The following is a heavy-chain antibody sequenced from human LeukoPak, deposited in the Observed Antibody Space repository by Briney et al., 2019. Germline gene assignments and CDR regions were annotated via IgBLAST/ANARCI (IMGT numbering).Heavy chain of an antibody. V-gene: IGHV3-30*18. CDR2: ISYDGSNK. CDR1: GFTFSSYG. CDR3: AKDPTIFGVVMSGMDV. D-gene: IGHD3-3*01. Sequence: PGGSLRLSCAASGFTFSSYGMHWVRQAPGKGLEWVAVISYDGSNKYYADSVKGRFTISRDNSKNTLYLQTNSLRAEDTAVYYCAKDPTIFGVVMSGMDVWGQGTTVTVSS. J-gene: IGHJ6*02.